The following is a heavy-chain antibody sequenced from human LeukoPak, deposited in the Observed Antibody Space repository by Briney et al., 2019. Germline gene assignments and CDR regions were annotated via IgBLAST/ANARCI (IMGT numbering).Heavy chain of an antibody. D-gene: IGHD3-22*01. CDR2: INPNSGGT. V-gene: IGHV1-2*02. Sequence: ASVKVSCKASGYTFTGYYMHWVRQAPGQGLEWMGWINPNSGGTNYAQKFQGRVTMIRDTSTSTVYMELRSLRSEDTAVYYCARGPGPADDGGGYCFDYWGQGTLVTVSS. J-gene: IGHJ4*02. CDR1: GYTFTGYY. CDR3: ARGPGPADDGGGYCFDY.